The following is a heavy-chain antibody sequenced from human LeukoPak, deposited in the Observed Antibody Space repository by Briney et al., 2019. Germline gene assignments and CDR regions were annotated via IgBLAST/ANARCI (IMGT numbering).Heavy chain of an antibody. CDR1: GYTFNTYG. J-gene: IGHJ5*02. Sequence: GASVKVSRKASGYTFNTYGITWVRQAPGQGLEWMGWISGYNGKTKYAQKLQDRVTMTTDTSTTTAYMELSSLRSEDTAVYYCARDNSVRDEAWWFNPWGQGTLVTVSS. CDR2: ISGYNGKT. CDR3: ARDNSVRDEAWWFNP. V-gene: IGHV1-18*01. D-gene: IGHD5-24*01.